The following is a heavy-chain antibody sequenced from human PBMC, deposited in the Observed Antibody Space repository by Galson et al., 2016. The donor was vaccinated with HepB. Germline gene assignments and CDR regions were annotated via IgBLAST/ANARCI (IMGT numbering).Heavy chain of an antibody. CDR2: MNWHTGKT. CDR3: ARSQPVYSSGWTPRNGFDN. J-gene: IGHJ3*02. D-gene: IGHD6-19*01. CDR1: GFAIEEYG. Sequence: SLRLSCAAPGFAIEEYGMSWVRQAPGKGLEWVSGMNWHTGKTDYAESVKGRFTISKDNAENSLYLQMNSLRVEDTALSYCARSQPVYSSGWTPRNGFDNWGQGEMVTVS. V-gene: IGHV3-20*04.